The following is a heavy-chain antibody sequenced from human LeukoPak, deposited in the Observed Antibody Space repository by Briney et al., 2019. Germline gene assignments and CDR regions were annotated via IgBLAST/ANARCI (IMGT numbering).Heavy chain of an antibody. Sequence: HSQTLSLTCAIPGDSVSSNSAAWNWIRQSPSRGLEWLGRTYYRSKWYNDYAVSVKSRITINPDTSKNQFSLQLNSVTPEDTAVYYCARDEDCSGGSCYGSSWFDPWGQGTLVTVSS. V-gene: IGHV6-1*01. CDR3: ARDEDCSGGSCYGSSWFDP. D-gene: IGHD2-15*01. J-gene: IGHJ5*02. CDR2: TYYRSKWYN. CDR1: GDSVSSNSAA.